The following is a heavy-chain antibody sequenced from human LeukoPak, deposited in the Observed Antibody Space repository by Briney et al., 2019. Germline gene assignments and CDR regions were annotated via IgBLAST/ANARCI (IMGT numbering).Heavy chain of an antibody. CDR1: GYTFASYG. D-gene: IGHD1-26*01. V-gene: IGHV1-2*04. CDR3: ARGRGIVGATREYFQH. CDR2: INPNSGGT. J-gene: IGHJ1*01. Sequence: ASVKVSCKASGYTFASYGISWVRQAPGQGLEWMGWINPNSGGTSYAQKFQGWVTMTRDTSISTAYMELSRLRSDDTAVYYCARGRGIVGATREYFQHWGQGTLVTVSS.